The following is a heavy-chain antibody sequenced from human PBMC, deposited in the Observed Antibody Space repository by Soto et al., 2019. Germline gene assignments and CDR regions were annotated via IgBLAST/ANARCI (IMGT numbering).Heavy chain of an antibody. CDR3: VRDQGYCSGGSCYALFDY. D-gene: IGHD2-15*01. CDR1: GFTFGIYW. Sequence: EVQLVESGGGLVQPGGSLRLSCAASGFTFGIYWMNWVRQAPGKGLEWEATIKQDGSEEYYADSVKGRFTISRDNAKNSLYVQMNNLRAEDTAVYYCVRDQGYCSGGSCYALFDYWGQGTLVTVSS. V-gene: IGHV3-7*05. J-gene: IGHJ4*02. CDR2: IKQDGSEE.